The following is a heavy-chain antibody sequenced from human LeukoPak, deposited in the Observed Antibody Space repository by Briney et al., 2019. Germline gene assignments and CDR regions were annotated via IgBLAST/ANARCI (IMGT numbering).Heavy chain of an antibody. CDR3: AREVGDSSGYNSFDY. CDR1: VYTFTSYD. CDR2: MNPNSGNT. J-gene: IGHJ4*02. Sequence: ASVKVSCKASVYTFTSYDINWVRQATGQGLEWMGWMNPNSGNTGYAQKFQGRVTMTRNTSISTAYMELSSLRSEDTAVYYCAREVGDSSGYNSFDYWGQGTLVTVSS. V-gene: IGHV1-8*01. D-gene: IGHD3-22*01.